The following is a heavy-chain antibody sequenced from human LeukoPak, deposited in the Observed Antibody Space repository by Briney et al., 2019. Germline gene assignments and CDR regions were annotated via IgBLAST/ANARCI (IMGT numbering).Heavy chain of an antibody. J-gene: IGHJ4*02. V-gene: IGHV3-7*01. CDR3: ARAGGDYVWGSDRYPYYFDY. CDR2: IKQDGSET. Sequence: PGGSLRLSCAASGFTFNVYWMTWVRQAPGKGLEWVANIKQDGSETYFGVSVKGRFTISRDNAKNSVYLQLNSLRAEDTAVYYCARAGGDYVWGSDRYPYYFDYWGQGTLVTVSS. CDR1: GFTFNVYW. D-gene: IGHD3-16*02.